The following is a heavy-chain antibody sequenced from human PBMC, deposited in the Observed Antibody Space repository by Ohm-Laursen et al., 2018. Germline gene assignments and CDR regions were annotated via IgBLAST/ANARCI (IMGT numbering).Heavy chain of an antibody. Sequence: SQTLSLTCPVSGGSISSYYWSWIRQPPGKGLEWIGYIYYSGGTNYNPSLKSRVTISVDTSKNQFSLKLRSVTAADTAVFYCARHRPYSSSFGPLEKWGQGILVTVSS. CDR3: ARHRPYSSSFGPLEK. CDR2: IYYSGGT. CDR1: GGSISSYY. V-gene: IGHV4-59*08. J-gene: IGHJ4*02. D-gene: IGHD6-13*01.